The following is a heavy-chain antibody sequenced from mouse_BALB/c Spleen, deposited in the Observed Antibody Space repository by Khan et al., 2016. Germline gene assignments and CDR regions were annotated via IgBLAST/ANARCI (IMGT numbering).Heavy chain of an antibody. Sequence: EVELVESGGGLVQPGGSLRLSCATSGFTFTDYYMSWVRQPPGKALEWLGFIRNKANGYTTENSASVKGRFTISRDNSQSILYLQMNTLRAEYSATYYCAREMEGYDDAMDYWGQGTSVTVSS. D-gene: IGHD2-2*01. J-gene: IGHJ4*01. CDR2: IRNKANGYTT. CDR3: AREMEGYDDAMDY. V-gene: IGHV7-3*02. CDR1: GFTFTDYY.